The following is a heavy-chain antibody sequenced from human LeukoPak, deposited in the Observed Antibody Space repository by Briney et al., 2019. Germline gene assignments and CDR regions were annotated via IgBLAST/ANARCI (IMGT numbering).Heavy chain of an antibody. CDR1: EFTFSDAW. J-gene: IGHJ4*02. D-gene: IGHD3-3*01. Sequence: PGGSLRLSCAASEFTFSDAWMNWVRQAPGKGLEWIGSIYHSGSTYYNPSLKSRVTISVDTSKNQFSLKLSSVTAADTAVYYCARGGAYDFWSGYYLLDYWGQGTLVTVSS. CDR3: ARGGAYDFWSGYYLLDY. CDR2: IYHSGST. V-gene: IGHV4-38-2*01.